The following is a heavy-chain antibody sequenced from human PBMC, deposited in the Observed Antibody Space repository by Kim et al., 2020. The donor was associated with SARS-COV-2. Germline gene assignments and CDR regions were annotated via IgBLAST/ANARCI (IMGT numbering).Heavy chain of an antibody. D-gene: IGHD3-10*01. CDR3: AREGITMVRGVIYFDY. CDR1: GFTFSSYE. Sequence: GGSLRLSCAASGFTFSSYEMNWVRQAPGKGLEWVSYISSSGSTIYYADSVKGRFTISRDNAKNPLYLQMNSLRAEDTAVYYCAREGITMVRGVIYFDYWGQGTLVTVSS. V-gene: IGHV3-48*03. J-gene: IGHJ4*02. CDR2: ISSSGSTI.